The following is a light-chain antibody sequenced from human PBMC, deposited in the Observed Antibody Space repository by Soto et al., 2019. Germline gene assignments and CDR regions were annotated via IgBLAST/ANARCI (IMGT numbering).Light chain of an antibody. CDR3: QQYGSSPPVT. V-gene: IGKV3-20*01. Sequence: EIVLTQSPGTLSLSPGERATLSCRASQSVSSSYLAWYQQKPGQAPRLLIYGASRRATGIPDRFSGSGSGTDFTLTISRLEPEDVAVYYCQQYGSSPPVTFGQGTRLEIK. CDR2: GAS. CDR1: QSVSSSY. J-gene: IGKJ5*01.